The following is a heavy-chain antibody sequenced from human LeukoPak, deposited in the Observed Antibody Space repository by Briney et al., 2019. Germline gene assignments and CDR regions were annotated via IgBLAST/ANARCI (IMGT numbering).Heavy chain of an antibody. CDR3: ARVDPKAPGDYS. V-gene: IGHV3-74*03. CDR1: GFTFSSYW. Sequence: GGSLRLSCAASGFTFSSYWMHWVRQAPGKGLVWVSRINSDGSSTKYADSVKGRFTISGDNAKNTLYVQMNNLRAEDTAVYYCARVDPKAPGDYSWGRGTLVTVSS. D-gene: IGHD2-2*03. J-gene: IGHJ4*02. CDR2: INSDGSST.